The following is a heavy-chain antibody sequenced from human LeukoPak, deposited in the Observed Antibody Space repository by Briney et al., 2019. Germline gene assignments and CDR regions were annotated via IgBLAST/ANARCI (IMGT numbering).Heavy chain of an antibody. CDR2: INHSGST. D-gene: IGHD6-13*01. Sequence: SETLSLTCAVYGGSFSGYYWSWIRQPPGKGLEWIGEINHSGSTNYNPSLKSQVTISVDTSKNQFSLKLSSVTAADTAVYYCARPRAGAYFDYGGQGTLVTVSS. J-gene: IGHJ4*02. CDR1: GGSFSGYY. CDR3: ARPRAGAYFDY. V-gene: IGHV4-34*01.